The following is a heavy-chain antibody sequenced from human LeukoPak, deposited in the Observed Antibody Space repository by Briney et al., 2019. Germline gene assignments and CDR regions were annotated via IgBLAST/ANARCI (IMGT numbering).Heavy chain of an antibody. D-gene: IGHD6-19*01. V-gene: IGHV3-7*04. CDR3: AGGSCWLIES. Sequence: GGSLRLSCVASGFTFSNYWMNWVRQAPGKGLEWVANIKQDGSEKYYVDSVKGRFSISRDNAKNSLYLQMNSLRAEDTAIYYCAGGSCWLIESWGQGTLVSISS. CDR2: IKQDGSEK. CDR1: GFTFSNYW. J-gene: IGHJ5*01.